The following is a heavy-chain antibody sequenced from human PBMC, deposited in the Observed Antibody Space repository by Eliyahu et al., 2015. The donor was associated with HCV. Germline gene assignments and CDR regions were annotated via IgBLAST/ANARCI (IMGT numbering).Heavy chain of an antibody. V-gene: IGHV3-7*01. CDR3: ARDSGEIWNYGRY. Sequence: EVQLVESGGGLVQPGGSLRLSCAASGFXFGSYGMSWVRQPPGRGLGWVANIKKDGSEQYYVDSVKGRFTISRDNAKNSLYLQINSLRAEDTAMYYCARDSGEIWNYGRYWGQGTLVTASS. D-gene: IGHD1-7*01. J-gene: IGHJ4*02. CDR2: IKKDGSEQ. CDR1: GFXFGSYG.